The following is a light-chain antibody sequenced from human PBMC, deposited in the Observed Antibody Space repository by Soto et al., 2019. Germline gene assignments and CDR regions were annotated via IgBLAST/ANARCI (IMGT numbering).Light chain of an antibody. V-gene: IGKV2-28*01. J-gene: IGKJ1*01. CDR3: MQALQTPWT. CDR1: QSLLHSNGYNY. CDR2: LGS. Sequence: DIVMTQSPLSLPVTPGEPASISCRSSQSLLHSNGYNYLDWYLQKPGQSPRLLIYLGSNRASGVPDRFSGSGSGTDFTLKISRVEAEDVGVYYCMQALQTPWTFGHGTKVEIK.